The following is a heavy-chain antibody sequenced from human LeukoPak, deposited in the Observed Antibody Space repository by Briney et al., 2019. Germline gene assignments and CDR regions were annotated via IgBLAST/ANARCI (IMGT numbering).Heavy chain of an antibody. Sequence: PSETLSLTCTVSGGSISSSSYYWGWIRQPPGKGLEWIGSIYYSGSTYYSPSLKSRVTISVDTSKNQFSLNLSSVTAADTAVYYRARALVRATMVWYFDLWGRGTLVTVSS. J-gene: IGHJ2*01. CDR3: ARALVRATMVWYFDL. CDR1: GGSISSSSYY. V-gene: IGHV4-39*07. CDR2: IYYSGST. D-gene: IGHD5-12*01.